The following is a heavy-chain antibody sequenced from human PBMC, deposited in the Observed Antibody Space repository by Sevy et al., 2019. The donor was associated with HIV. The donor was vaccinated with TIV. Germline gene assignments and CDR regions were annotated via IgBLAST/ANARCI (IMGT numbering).Heavy chain of an antibody. V-gene: IGHV3-7*03. CDR2: IKQDGSDK. CDR1: GFTFNNYW. J-gene: IGHJ4*02. D-gene: IGHD7-27*01. CDR3: ARSWDYWGQMGY. Sequence: GGSLRLSCAASGFTFNNYWMTWVRQAPGKGLEWVANIKQDGSDKYYMESVKGRFNISRDNTKNSLYLQLNILRAEDTAVYYCARSWDYWGQMGYWGQGTLVTVSS.